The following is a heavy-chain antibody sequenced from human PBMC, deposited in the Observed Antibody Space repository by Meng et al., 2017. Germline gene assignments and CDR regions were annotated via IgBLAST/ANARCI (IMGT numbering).Heavy chain of an antibody. J-gene: IGHJ4*02. D-gene: IGHD5-24*01. CDR1: GFTFSSYS. Sequence: GESLKISCAASGFTFSSYSMNWVRQAPGKGLECVSSISSSSSYIYYADSVKGRFTISRDNAKNSLYLQMNSLRAEDTAVYYCARAKGRDGYNFGWGQGTLVTVSS. CDR3: ARAKGRDGYNFG. V-gene: IGHV3-21*01. CDR2: ISSSSSYI.